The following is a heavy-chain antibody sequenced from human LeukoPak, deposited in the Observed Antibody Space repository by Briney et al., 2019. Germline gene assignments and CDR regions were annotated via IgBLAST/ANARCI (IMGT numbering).Heavy chain of an antibody. Sequence: GGSLRLSCAASGFTFSSYAMHWVRQAPGKGLEWVAVISYDGSNKYYADSLRGRFTVSRDNAKNSLYLQMNRLRAEDTAMYYCARDLWDHWGQGTLVTVSS. J-gene: IGHJ4*02. CDR1: GFTFSSYA. CDR3: ARDLWDH. V-gene: IGHV3-30-3*01. CDR2: ISYDGSNK.